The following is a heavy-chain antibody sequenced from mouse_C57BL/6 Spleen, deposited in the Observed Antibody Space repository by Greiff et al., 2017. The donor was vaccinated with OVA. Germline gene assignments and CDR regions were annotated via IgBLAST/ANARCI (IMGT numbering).Heavy chain of an antibody. D-gene: IGHD1-1*01. CDR2: IYPGSGNT. Sequence: QVQLQQSGAELVRPGASVKLSCKASGYTFTDYYINWVKQRPGQGLEWIARIYPGSGNTYCNEKFKGKATLTAEKSSSTAYMQLSSLTSEDSAVYFCARDYAFDYWGQGTTLTVSS. CDR3: ARDYAFDY. J-gene: IGHJ2*01. V-gene: IGHV1-76*01. CDR1: GYTFTDYY.